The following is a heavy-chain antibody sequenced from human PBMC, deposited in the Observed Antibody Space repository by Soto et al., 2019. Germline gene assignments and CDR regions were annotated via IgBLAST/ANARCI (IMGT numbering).Heavy chain of an antibody. Sequence: GTPVKAYCKTAAFTFTSSTMQWVRQSHEQRLEWIGWIVVGSGNTNYAQKFQERVTITRDMSTSTAYMELNSLRAEDTAVYYCAKDSAGIRYFDWLPQNWFDPWGQGTLVTVSS. D-gene: IGHD3-9*01. V-gene: IGHV1-58*02. J-gene: IGHJ5*02. CDR1: AFTFTSST. CDR2: IVVGSGNT. CDR3: AKDSAGIRYFDWLPQNWFDP.